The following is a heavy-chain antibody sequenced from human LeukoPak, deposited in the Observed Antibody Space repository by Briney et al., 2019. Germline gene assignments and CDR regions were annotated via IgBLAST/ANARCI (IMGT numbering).Heavy chain of an antibody. CDR3: ARENRSGSTNS. D-gene: IGHD1-26*01. CDR2: VNPKSGAT. V-gene: IGHV1-2*02. J-gene: IGHJ4*02. Sequence: ASVRVSCKTSGYTFTDYYLHWLRQAPGQGLEWMGWVNPKSGATNYAQRFQGRVTMTWQTSISTGNMELSSLRSEDTAVYYCARENRSGSTNSWGQGTLVTVSS. CDR1: GYTFTDYY.